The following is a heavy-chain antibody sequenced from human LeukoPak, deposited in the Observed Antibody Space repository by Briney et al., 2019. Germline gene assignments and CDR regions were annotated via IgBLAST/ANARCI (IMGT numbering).Heavy chain of an antibody. CDR3: ARGDYDSSGYFLPSDY. J-gene: IGHJ4*02. D-gene: IGHD3-22*01. CDR2: IIPIFGTA. V-gene: IGHV1-69*13. Sequence: SVKVSCKASGGTFISYAISWVRQAPGQGLEWMGGIIPIFGTANYAQKFQGRVTITADESTSTAYMELSSLRSEDTAVYYCARGDYDSSGYFLPSDYWGQGTLVTVSS. CDR1: GGTFISYA.